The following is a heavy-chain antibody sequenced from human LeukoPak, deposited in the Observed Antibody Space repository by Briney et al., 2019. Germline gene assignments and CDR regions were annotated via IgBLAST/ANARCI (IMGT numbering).Heavy chain of an antibody. Sequence: GASVKVSCKASGFTFTGYYMHWVRQAPGQGLEWMGWINPNSGGTNYAQKFQGRVTMTRDTSISTAYMELSRLRSDDTALYYCAREKYYTSGSIYNRIDYWGQGTLVTVSS. J-gene: IGHJ4*02. CDR2: INPNSGGT. D-gene: IGHD3-10*01. CDR3: AREKYYTSGSIYNRIDY. V-gene: IGHV1-2*02. CDR1: GFTFTGYY.